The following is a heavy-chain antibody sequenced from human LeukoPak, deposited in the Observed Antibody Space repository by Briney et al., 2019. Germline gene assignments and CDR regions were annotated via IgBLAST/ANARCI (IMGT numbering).Heavy chain of an antibody. Sequence: GASVKVSCKASGGTFSSYAISWVRQAPGQGPEWMGGIIPIFGTANYAQKFQGRVTITADESTSTAYMELSSLRSEDTAVYYCARDPIAVAGNGYMDVWGKGTTVTISS. CDR1: GGTFSSYA. V-gene: IGHV1-69*13. J-gene: IGHJ6*03. CDR3: ARDPIAVAGNGYMDV. D-gene: IGHD6-19*01. CDR2: IIPIFGTA.